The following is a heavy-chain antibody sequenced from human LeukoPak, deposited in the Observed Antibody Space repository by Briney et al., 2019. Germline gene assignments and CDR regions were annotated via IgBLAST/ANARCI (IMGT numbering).Heavy chain of an antibody. Sequence: PGGSLRLSCAASGFTFDDYAMHWVRHAPGKGLEWVSSISGTSSDIFYADSVKGRFTISRDNAKNSLYLQMNSLRAEDTAVYYCASLVVVGGKDHWGQGALVTVSS. J-gene: IGHJ4*02. D-gene: IGHD2-15*01. V-gene: IGHV3-21*01. CDR3: ASLVVVGGKDH. CDR2: ISGTSSDI. CDR1: GFTFDDYA.